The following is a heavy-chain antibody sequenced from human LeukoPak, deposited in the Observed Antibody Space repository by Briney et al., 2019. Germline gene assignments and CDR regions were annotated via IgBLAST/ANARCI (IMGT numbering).Heavy chain of an antibody. D-gene: IGHD6-19*01. CDR3: ASYSSGWYLLDY. J-gene: IGHJ4*02. CDR1: GGTFSSYA. V-gene: IGHV1-69*01. CDR2: IIPIFGTA. Sequence: GSSVKVSCKASGGTFSSYAISWVRQAPGQGLEWMGGIIPIFGTANYAQKFQGRVTITADESTSTAYMELSSLRSEDTAVYYCASYSSGWYLLDYWGQGTLVTVSS.